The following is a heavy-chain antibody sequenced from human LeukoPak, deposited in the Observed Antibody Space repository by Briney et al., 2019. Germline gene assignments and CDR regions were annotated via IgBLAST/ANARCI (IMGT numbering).Heavy chain of an antibody. V-gene: IGHV1-58*02. D-gene: IGHD3-22*01. CDR1: GFTFTSSA. CDR3: AADSSGYFYGMDV. CDR2: IVVGSGNT. J-gene: IGHJ6*02. Sequence: SVKVSCKASGFTFTSSAMQWVRQARGQRLEWIGWIVVGSGNTNYAQKFQEIVTITRDMSTSTAYMELSSLRSEDTAVYYCAADSSGYFYGMDVWGQGTTVTVSS.